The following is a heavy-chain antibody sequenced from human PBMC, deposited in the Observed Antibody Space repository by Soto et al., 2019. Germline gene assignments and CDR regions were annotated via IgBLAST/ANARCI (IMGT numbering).Heavy chain of an antibody. V-gene: IGHV3-23*01. Sequence: GGSLRLSCAASGFTFSSYAMSWVRQAPGKGLEWVSAISGSGGSTYYADSVKGRFTISRDNSKNTLYLQMNSLRAEDTAVYYCAWGAADYDILTGREGAFDIWGQGTMVTVSS. J-gene: IGHJ3*02. D-gene: IGHD3-9*01. CDR2: ISGSGGST. CDR1: GFTFSSYA. CDR3: AWGAADYDILTGREGAFDI.